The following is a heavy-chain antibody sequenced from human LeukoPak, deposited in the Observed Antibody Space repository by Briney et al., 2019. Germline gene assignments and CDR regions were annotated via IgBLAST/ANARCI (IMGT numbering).Heavy chain of an antibody. CDR2: ISGSGGST. D-gene: IGHD2-2*02. Sequence: GGSLRLSCAASGFTFSSYWMSWVRQAPGKGLEWVSAISGSGGSTYYADSVKGRFTISRDNSKNTLHLQMNSLRAEDTAVYYCAKAPRRRWIVVVPAAIGVDYWGQGTLVTVSS. CDR1: GFTFSSYW. CDR3: AKAPRRRWIVVVPAAIGVDY. V-gene: IGHV3-23*01. J-gene: IGHJ4*02.